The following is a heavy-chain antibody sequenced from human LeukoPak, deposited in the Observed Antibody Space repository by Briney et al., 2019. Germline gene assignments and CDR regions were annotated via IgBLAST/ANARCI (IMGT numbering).Heavy chain of an antibody. CDR3: ATVGFGGNSALDPYYFDY. J-gene: IGHJ4*02. Sequence: ASVKLSCKVSGYTLTELSMHWVRQAPGKGLEWMGGFDPEDGETIYAQKFQGRVTMTEDTSTDTAYMELSSLRSEDTAVYYCATVGFGGNSALDPYYFDYWGQGTLVTVSS. CDR1: GYTLTELS. CDR2: FDPEDGET. D-gene: IGHD4-23*01. V-gene: IGHV1-24*01.